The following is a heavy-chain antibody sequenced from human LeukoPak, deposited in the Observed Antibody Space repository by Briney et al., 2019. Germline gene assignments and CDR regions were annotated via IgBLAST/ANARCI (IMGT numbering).Heavy chain of an antibody. V-gene: IGHV3-30-3*01. D-gene: IGHD3-3*01. CDR1: GFIFSSYA. J-gene: IGHJ5*02. CDR3: ARPYRGYDFWSGSVWFDP. CDR2: ISYDGSNK. Sequence: PGGSLRLSCAASGFIFSSYAMHWVRQAPGKGLEWVAVISYDGSNKYYADSVKGRFTISRDNSKNTLYLQMNSLRAEDTAVYYCARPYRGYDFWSGSVWFDPWGQGTLVTVSS.